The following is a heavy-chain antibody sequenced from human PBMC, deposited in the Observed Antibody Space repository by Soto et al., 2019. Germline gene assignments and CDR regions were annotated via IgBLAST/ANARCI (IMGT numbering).Heavy chain of an antibody. V-gene: IGHV4-34*01. CDR2: INHSGST. CDR3: ARDSRIRFDP. J-gene: IGHJ5*02. Sequence: LSETLSLTCAVYGGSFSGYYWSWIRQPPGKGLEWIGEINHSGSTNYNPSLKSRVTMSVDTSKNQFSLHLKSVTAADTAVEYGARDSRIRFDPCGQGNLVPVSS. D-gene: IGHD5-18*01. CDR1: GGSFSGYY.